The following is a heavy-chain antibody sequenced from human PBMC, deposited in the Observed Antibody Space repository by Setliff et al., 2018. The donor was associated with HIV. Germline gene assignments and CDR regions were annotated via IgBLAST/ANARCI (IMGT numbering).Heavy chain of an antibody. CDR1: GGTFSSYA. V-gene: IGHV1-69*13. D-gene: IGHD3-22*01. J-gene: IGHJ6*03. CDR2: VIPIFGTA. CDR3: AKGGYYDSTGYYYYYLYYLDE. Sequence: GASVKVSCKASGGTFSSYAISWVRQAPGQGPEWMGGVIPIFGTANYAQKFQGRVTITADESTSTAYMELSSLRSEDTAVYYCAKGGYYDSTGYYYYYLYYLDEWGKGTTVTVSS.